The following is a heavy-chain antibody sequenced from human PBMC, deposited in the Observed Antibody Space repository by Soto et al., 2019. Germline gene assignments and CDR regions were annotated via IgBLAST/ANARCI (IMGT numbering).Heavy chain of an antibody. CDR2: IYHSGST. J-gene: IGHJ6*02. CDR1: GGSISRGGYS. Sequence: PSETLSLTCAVSGGSISRGGYSWSWIRQPPGKGLEWIGYIYHSGSTYYNPSLKSRVTISVDRSKNQFSLKLSSVTAADTAVYYCARVPDVWGQGTTVTVSS. CDR3: ARVPDV. V-gene: IGHV4-30-2*01.